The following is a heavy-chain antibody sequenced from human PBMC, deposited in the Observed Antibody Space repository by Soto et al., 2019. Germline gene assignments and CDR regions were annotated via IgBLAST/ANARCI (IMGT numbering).Heavy chain of an antibody. J-gene: IGHJ4*02. CDR2: ISWSSSYI. D-gene: IGHD3-10*01. V-gene: IGHV3-21*01. CDR1: GFTFSSYS. Sequence: GSLRLSCAASGFTFSSYSMNWVRQAPGKGLEWVSCISWSSSYIYYADSVKGRFNISRDNGKNSLYLQMNSLRVEDTAVYYCKTELGFGDRGDYWGQGTLVTVSS. CDR3: KTELGFGDRGDY.